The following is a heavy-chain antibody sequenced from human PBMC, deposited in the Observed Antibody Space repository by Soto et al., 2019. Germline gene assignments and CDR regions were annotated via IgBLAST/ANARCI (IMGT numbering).Heavy chain of an antibody. J-gene: IGHJ6*02. D-gene: IGHD3-10*01. V-gene: IGHV3-30-3*01. CDR1: GFTFSSYA. CDR3: ARDRGMVRGVIITFGYYYYGMDV. CDR2: ISYDGSNK. Sequence: GGSLRLSCAASGFTFSSYAMHWVRQAPGKGLEWVAVISYDGSNKYYADSVKGRFTISRDNSKNTLYPQMNSLRAEDTAVYYCARDRGMVRGVIITFGYYYYGMDVWGQGTTVTVSS.